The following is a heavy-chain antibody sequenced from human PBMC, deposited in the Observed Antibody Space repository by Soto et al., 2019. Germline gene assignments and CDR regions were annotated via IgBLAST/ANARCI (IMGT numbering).Heavy chain of an antibody. V-gene: IGHV1-3*01. J-gene: IGHJ4*02. CDR3: ARSIRLARDY. CDR1: GYTFTSYA. Sequence: QVQLVQSGAEVKKPGASVKVSCKASGYTFTSYAMHWVRQAPGQRLEWMGWINACNGNTKYSQKFQGRVTITRDTSASTSYMLRSSRRSEDTAEYYCARSIRLARDYWGQGTLVTVSS. CDR2: INACNGNT.